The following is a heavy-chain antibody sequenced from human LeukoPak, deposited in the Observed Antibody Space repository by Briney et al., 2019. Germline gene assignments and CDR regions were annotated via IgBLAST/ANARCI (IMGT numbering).Heavy chain of an antibody. CDR3: ARGKIAAAGTWSYYYGMDV. J-gene: IGHJ6*02. D-gene: IGHD6-13*01. V-gene: IGHV3-33*01. CDR2: IWYDGSNK. CDR1: GFTFSSYG. Sequence: PGGSLRLSCAASGFTFSSYGMHWVRQAPGKGLEWVAVIWYDGSNKYYADSVKGRFTISRDNSKNTLYLQMNSLRAEDTAVYYCARGKIAAAGTWSYYYGMDVWGQGTTVTVSS.